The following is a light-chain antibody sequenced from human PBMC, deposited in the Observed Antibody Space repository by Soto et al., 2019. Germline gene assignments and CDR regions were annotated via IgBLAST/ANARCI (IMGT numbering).Light chain of an antibody. V-gene: IGLV2-14*01. CDR1: SSDVGGYIY. J-gene: IGLJ1*01. CDR3: SSYTTSSSYV. CDR2: DVT. Sequence: QPVLSQPASRSWSPGQSITISCTGTSSDVGGYIYVSWYQQHPGKAPKLMIYDVTSRPSGVSYRFSGSKSGNTASLTISGLQAEDEADYYCSSYTTSSSYVFGTGTKVTVL.